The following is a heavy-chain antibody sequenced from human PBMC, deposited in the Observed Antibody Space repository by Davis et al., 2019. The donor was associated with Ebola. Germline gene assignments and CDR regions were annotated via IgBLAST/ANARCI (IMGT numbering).Heavy chain of an antibody. CDR2: IDPSDSYT. V-gene: IGHV5-10-1*01. CDR1: GYSFSSYY. CDR3: TGMPYYYYGMDV. D-gene: IGHD2-2*01. J-gene: IGHJ6*02. Sequence: GESLKISCKGSGYSFSSYYITWVRQMPGKGLEWMGRIDPSDSYTNYSPSFQGHVTISADKSISTAYLQWSSLKASDTAMYYCTGMPYYYYGMDVWGQGTTVTVSS.